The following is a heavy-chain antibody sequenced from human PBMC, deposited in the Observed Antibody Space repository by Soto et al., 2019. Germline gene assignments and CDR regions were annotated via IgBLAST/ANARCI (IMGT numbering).Heavy chain of an antibody. CDR3: ADSTRAATHPWSWFDP. D-gene: IGHD1-26*01. J-gene: IGHJ5*02. Sequence: GASVKVSCKASGGTFSSYAISWVRQAPGQGLEWMGGIIPIFGTGNYAQKFQGRVTITADESTSTAYMELRSLRSEDTAVYYCADSTRAATHPWSWFDPWGQGTLVTVSS. V-gene: IGHV1-69*13. CDR2: IIPIFGTG. CDR1: GGTFSSYA.